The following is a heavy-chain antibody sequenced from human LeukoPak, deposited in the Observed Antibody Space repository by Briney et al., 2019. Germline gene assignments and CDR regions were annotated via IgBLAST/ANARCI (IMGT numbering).Heavy chain of an antibody. V-gene: IGHV1-46*01. Sequence: ASVKVSCKASGYTFTSCYMHWVRQAPGQGLEWMGIINPSGGSTSYAQKFQGRVTMTRDTSTSTVYMELSSLRSEDTAVYYCARDTEEIQLWLRYLDYWGQGTLVTVSS. CDR1: GYTFTSCY. CDR2: INPSGGST. CDR3: ARDTEEIQLWLRYLDY. J-gene: IGHJ4*02. D-gene: IGHD5-18*01.